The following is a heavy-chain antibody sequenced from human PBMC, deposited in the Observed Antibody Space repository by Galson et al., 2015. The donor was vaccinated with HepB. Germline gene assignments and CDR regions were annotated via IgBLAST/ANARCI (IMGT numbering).Heavy chain of an antibody. CDR3: ARGNDGYGRFDY. Sequence: SLRLSCAASGFTFSSYAMSWVRQAPGRGLVWVSRINSDGTSTFYADSVKGRFTISRDNAKNTLYLQLNSLEAEDTAVYYCARGNDGYGRFDYWGQGTLGTVSA. J-gene: IGHJ4*02. D-gene: IGHD5-18*01. V-gene: IGHV3-74*01. CDR1: GFTFSSYA. CDR2: INSDGTST.